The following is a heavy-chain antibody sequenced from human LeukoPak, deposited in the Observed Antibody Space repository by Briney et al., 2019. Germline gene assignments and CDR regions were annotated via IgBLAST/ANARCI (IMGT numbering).Heavy chain of an antibody. D-gene: IGHD5-24*01. J-gene: IGHJ4*02. CDR3: ARDPPRHVQVPCY. CDR2: IKQDGSEK. CDR1: GFTFSSYW. V-gene: IGHV3-7*03. Sequence: GGSLRLSCATSGFTFSSYWMTWVRQAPGKGLEWVANIKQDGSEKNYVDSVKGRFTISRDNSKNFLYLQMNSLRAEDTAVYYCARDPPRHVQVPCYWGQGTRVTVSS.